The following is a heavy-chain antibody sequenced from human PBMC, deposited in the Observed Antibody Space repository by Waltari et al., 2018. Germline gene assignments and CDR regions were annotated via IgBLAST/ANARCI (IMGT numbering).Heavy chain of an antibody. V-gene: IGHV4-34*01. J-gene: IGHJ4*02. CDR3: ARDTTY. Sequence: QVQLQQWGAGLLKPSETLSLTCAVYGGSFSGYYWSWIRQPPGKGLEWIGYIYYSGSTYYNPSLKSRVTISVDTSKNQFSLKLSSVTAADTAVYYCARDTTYWGQGTLVTVSS. D-gene: IGHD2-2*01. CDR1: GGSFSGYY. CDR2: IYYSGST.